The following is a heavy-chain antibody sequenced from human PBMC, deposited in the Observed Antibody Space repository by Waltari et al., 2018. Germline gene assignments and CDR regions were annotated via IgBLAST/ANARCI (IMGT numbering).Heavy chain of an antibody. J-gene: IGHJ4*02. CDR2: IKQDGSDI. CDR1: GGSFSGYY. D-gene: IGHD3-10*01. Sequence: VQLQQWGAGLLKPSETLSLTCAVYGGSFSGYYWSWVRQAPGKGLEWVANIKQDGSDIYYADSVKGRFTISRDNAKNSLYLQMNSLRAEDTAVYYCARDVGNVGGNYWGQGTLVTVSS. CDR3: ARDVGNVGGNY. V-gene: IGHV3-7*01.